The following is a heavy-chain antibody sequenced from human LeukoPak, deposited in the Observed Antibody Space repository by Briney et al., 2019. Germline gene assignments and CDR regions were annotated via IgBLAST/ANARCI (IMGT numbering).Heavy chain of an antibody. CDR2: LRYDATNE. J-gene: IGHJ5*02. CDR3: AKPEWVSGTGHNWFDP. D-gene: IGHD1-26*01. V-gene: IGHV3-30*02. CDR1: GFTFSSSG. Sequence: GGSLRLSCAASGFTFSSSGMHWVRQAPGKGLEWVTFLRYDATNEFYADSVKGRFTISRDTSKNTLYLQMNSLRTEDTAVYYCAKPEWVSGTGHNWFDPWGQGTLVTVSS.